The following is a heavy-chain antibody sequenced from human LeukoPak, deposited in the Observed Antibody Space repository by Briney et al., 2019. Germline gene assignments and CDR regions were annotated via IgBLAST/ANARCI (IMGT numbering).Heavy chain of an antibody. CDR3: ARNYYDSSGYYSVPFY. CDR2: IKQDGSEK. V-gene: IGHV3-7*01. CDR1: GGSISSSSYY. J-gene: IGHJ4*02. Sequence: PSETLSLTCTVSGGSISSSSYYWGWIRQPPGKGLEWVANIKQDGSEKYYVDSVKGRFTISRDNAKDSLYLQMNSLRAEDTAVYYCARNYYDSSGYYSVPFYWGQGTLVTVSS. D-gene: IGHD3-22*01.